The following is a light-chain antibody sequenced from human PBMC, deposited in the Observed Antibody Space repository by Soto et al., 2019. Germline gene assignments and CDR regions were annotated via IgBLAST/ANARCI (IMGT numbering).Light chain of an antibody. CDR1: QDIRNN. V-gene: IGKV1-6*01. Sequence: AIQMTQSPSSLSASVGDRVTITCRASQDIRNNLGWFQQTPGRAPKLLMYAASSLQGGVPSRFSGGGSGTDFTLTISSLQPEDSATYYCVQDYSFPHTFGEWTKVEI. CDR3: VQDYSFPHT. J-gene: IGKJ4*01. CDR2: AAS.